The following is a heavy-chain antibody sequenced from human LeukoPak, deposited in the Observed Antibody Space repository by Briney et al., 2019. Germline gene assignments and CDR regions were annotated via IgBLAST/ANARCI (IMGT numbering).Heavy chain of an antibody. CDR2: MNPNSGNT. V-gene: IGHV1-8*01. CDR1: GYTFTSYD. CDR3: ARSGYSYGLRYYYYYMDV. D-gene: IGHD5-18*01. Sequence: ASVKVSCKASGYTFTSYDINWVRQATGQGLEWMGWMNPNSGNTGYAQKFQGRVTVTRNTSISTAYMELSSLRSEDTAVYYCARSGYSYGLRYYYYYMDVWGKGTTVTVSS. J-gene: IGHJ6*03.